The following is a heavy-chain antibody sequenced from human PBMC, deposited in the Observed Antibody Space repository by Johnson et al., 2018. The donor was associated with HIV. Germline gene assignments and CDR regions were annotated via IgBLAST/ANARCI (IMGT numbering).Heavy chain of an antibody. CDR3: TTARNRLWSSSGWAGFWAFDI. CDR2: IKSKTDGGTT. J-gene: IGHJ3*02. Sequence: VQLVESGGGLVKPGVSLRLSCAASGFTFSNAWMSWVRQAPGKGLEWVGRIKSKTDGGTTDYAAPVKGRFTISRDDSKNTLYLQMNSLKTEDTAVYYCTTARNRLWSSSGWAGFWAFDIWGQGTMVTVSS. D-gene: IGHD6-19*01. CDR1: GFTFSNAW. V-gene: IGHV3-15*01.